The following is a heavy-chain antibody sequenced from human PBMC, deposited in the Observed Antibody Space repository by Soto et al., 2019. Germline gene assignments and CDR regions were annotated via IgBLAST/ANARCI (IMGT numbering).Heavy chain of an antibody. CDR3: ARDGAAGSVMEV. CDR1: GFTFSTYG. Sequence: EMQLVESGGGLVKPGGSLRLSCAASGFTFSTYGMNWVRQAPGKGLEWVSSISSGSEYIYYADSLKGRLTISRDNARNSLYLQLTSLRAEDTAVYYCARDGAAGSVMEVWGQGTTVTVSS. D-gene: IGHD6-13*01. J-gene: IGHJ6*02. CDR2: ISSGSEYI. V-gene: IGHV3-21*01.